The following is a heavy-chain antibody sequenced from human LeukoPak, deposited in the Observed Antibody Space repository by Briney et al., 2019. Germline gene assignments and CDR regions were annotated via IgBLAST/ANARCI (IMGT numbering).Heavy chain of an antibody. CDR1: GHTFTSYY. CDR2: INPSGGST. J-gene: IGHJ4*02. Sequence: ASVKVSCKASGHTFTSYYMHWVRQAPGQGLEWMGIINPSGGSTSYAQKFQGRVTMTRDTSTSTVYMELSSLRSEDTAVYYCARDRGFDWLLYLPDYWGQGTLVTVSS. V-gene: IGHV1-46*01. D-gene: IGHD3-9*01. CDR3: ARDRGFDWLLYLPDY.